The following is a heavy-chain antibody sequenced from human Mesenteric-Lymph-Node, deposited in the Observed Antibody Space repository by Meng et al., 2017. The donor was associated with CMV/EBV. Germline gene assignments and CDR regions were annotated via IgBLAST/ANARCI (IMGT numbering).Heavy chain of an antibody. J-gene: IGHJ4*02. Sequence: FSSDVINGVRQASGRGLEWMGGINTYTGNTTYAQGFKGGFVLSVDTSVSTAYLKVSSQKAEDTAVDYCASDLGSSGYGGLRTRFDYWGQGTLVTVSS. CDR3: ASDLGSSGYGGLRTRFDY. CDR2: INTYTGNT. D-gene: IGHD5-12*01. V-gene: IGHV7-4-1*02. CDR1: FSSDV.